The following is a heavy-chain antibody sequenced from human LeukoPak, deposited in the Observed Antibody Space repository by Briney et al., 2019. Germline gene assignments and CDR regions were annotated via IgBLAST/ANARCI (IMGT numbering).Heavy chain of an antibody. CDR2: IYYSGST. Sequence: SETLSLTCTVSGDSISGYYWSWIRQPPGKGLEWIGYIYYSGSTNYNPSLKSRVTISVDTSKNQFSLKLSSVTAADTAVYYCARDGRFCSGGSCYRTFDIWGQGTMVTVSS. V-gene: IGHV4-59*01. J-gene: IGHJ3*02. CDR1: GDSISGYY. CDR3: ARDGRFCSGGSCYRTFDI. D-gene: IGHD2-15*01.